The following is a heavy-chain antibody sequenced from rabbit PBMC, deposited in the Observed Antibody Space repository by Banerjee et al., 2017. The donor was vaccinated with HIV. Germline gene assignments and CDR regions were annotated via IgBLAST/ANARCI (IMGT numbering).Heavy chain of an antibody. CDR1: GFTLSSYW. J-gene: IGHJ4*01. CDR3: ARGVDDNSYYDL. Sequence: EESGGDLVKPEGSLTLTCTASGFTLSSYWICWVRQAPGKGLEWIACIYAGSSGSTYYASWAKGRFTLSKTSSTAVTLQVTSLTAADTATYFCARGVDDNSYYDLWGPGTLVTVS. CDR2: IYAGSSGST. D-gene: IGHD8-1*01. V-gene: IGHV1S45*01.